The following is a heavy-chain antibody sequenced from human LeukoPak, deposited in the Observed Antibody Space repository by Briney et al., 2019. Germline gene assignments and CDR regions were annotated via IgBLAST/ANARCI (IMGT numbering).Heavy chain of an antibody. J-gene: IGHJ6*03. CDR3: ARGDYDFWSGYYYYYYMDV. V-gene: IGHV3-21*01. Sequence: GGSLRLSCAASGFTFSSYSMNWVRQAPGKGLEWVSSISSSSSYIYYADSVKGRFTISRDNAKNSLYLQMNSLRAEDTAVYYCARGDYDFWSGYYYYYYMDVWGKGTTVTVSS. D-gene: IGHD3-3*01. CDR2: ISSSSSYI. CDR1: GFTFSSYS.